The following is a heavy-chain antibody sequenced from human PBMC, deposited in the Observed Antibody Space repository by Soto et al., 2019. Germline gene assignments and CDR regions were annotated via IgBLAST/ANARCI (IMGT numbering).Heavy chain of an antibody. J-gene: IGHJ5*02. D-gene: IGHD5-12*01. CDR1: GGSISSGDYY. CDR3: ARVPRYSGYRGDWFDP. CDR2: IYYSGST. Sequence: QVQLQESGPGLVKPSQTLSLTCTVSGGSISSGDYYWSWIRQPPGKGLEWIGYIYYSGSTYYNPSLKSRVTISVDTSKNQFSLKLSSVTAADTAVYYCARVPRYSGYRGDWFDPWGQGTLVTVSS. V-gene: IGHV4-30-4*01.